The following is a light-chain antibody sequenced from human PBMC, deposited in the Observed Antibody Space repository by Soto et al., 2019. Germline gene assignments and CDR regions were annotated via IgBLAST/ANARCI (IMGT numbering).Light chain of an antibody. Sequence: DIQMTQSPSSLSASVGDRVTITCRASQGISNYLAWYQQKPGKVPKLLIYAASTLQSGVPSRFSGSGAGIDFTLTISSLQPENDAPDYCQKYNSAPHTCGQRTKLEIK. V-gene: IGKV1-27*01. CDR1: QGISNY. J-gene: IGKJ2*01. CDR2: AAS. CDR3: QKYNSAPHT.